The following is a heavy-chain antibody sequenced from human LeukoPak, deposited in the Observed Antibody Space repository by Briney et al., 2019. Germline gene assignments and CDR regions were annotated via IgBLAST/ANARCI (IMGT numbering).Heavy chain of an antibody. CDR2: ISAYNGNT. Sequence: ASVKVSCKASGYTFTSYYMHWVRQAPGQGLEWMGWISAYNGNTNYAQKLQGRVTMTTDTSTSTAYMELRSLRSDDTAVYYCARDYSSGWPNFDYWGQGTLVTDSS. CDR3: ARDYSSGWPNFDY. D-gene: IGHD6-19*01. J-gene: IGHJ4*02. V-gene: IGHV1-18*04. CDR1: GYTFTSYY.